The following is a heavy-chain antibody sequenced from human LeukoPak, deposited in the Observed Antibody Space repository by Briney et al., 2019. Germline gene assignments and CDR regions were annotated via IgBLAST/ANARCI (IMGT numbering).Heavy chain of an antibody. J-gene: IGHJ4*02. CDR1: GYTFTVKF. V-gene: IGHV1-2*02. Sequence: ASVKVSCKASGYTFTVKFLHWLRQAPGQGLEWMGGIEPNSGVTVYGQKFRGRVTVTRDTSVSTAYIELSRLRSDDTAVYYCAIENHYDSSGYSKAFDYWGQGALVTVPS. CDR2: IEPNSGVT. CDR3: AIENHYDSSGYSKAFDY. D-gene: IGHD3-22*01.